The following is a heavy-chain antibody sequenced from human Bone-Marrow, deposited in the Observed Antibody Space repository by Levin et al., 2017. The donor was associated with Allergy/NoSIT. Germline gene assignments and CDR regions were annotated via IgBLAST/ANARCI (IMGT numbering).Heavy chain of an antibody. D-gene: IGHD6-19*01. V-gene: IGHV4-59*08. CDR2: MRSSGAV. Sequence: SQTLSLICTVSGDSITSSYWSWIRQPPGKGLEWIGYMRSSGAVEYNPSLKSRATMSIDTSKNQFSLRVTSVTAADTALYFCARRIPVGGGHIDYWGQGTLVTVSS. CDR3: ARRIPVGGGHIDY. J-gene: IGHJ4*02. CDR1: GDSITSSY.